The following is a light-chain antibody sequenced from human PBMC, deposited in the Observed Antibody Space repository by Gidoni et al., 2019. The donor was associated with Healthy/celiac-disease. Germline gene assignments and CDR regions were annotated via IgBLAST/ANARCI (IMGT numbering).Light chain of an antibody. J-gene: IGKJ3*01. V-gene: IGKV1-39*01. CDR1: QSISSY. Sequence: DIQLTQSPSSLSASVGDRVTITCRASQSISSYFNWYQQKPGKAPKLLIYAASSLQSGVPSRFSGSGSGTDFTLTISSLQPEDFATYYCQQSYSTPFTFXPXTKVDIK. CDR2: AAS. CDR3: QQSYSTPFT.